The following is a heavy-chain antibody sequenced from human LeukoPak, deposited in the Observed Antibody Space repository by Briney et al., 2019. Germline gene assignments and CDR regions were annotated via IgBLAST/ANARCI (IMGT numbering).Heavy chain of an antibody. CDR2: IKSKSDGGTT. CDR1: GFPFSKAW. D-gene: IGHD6-13*01. CDR3: SRQQLVFDC. Sequence: GSLRLPCAASGFPFSKAWVSWVRQAPGKGLEWVGHIKSKSDGGTTDYAAPVKGRFTISRDDSKNTLYLQMNSLKTEDTAVYYCSRQQLVFDCWGQGTLVTVSS. V-gene: IGHV3-15*01. J-gene: IGHJ4*02.